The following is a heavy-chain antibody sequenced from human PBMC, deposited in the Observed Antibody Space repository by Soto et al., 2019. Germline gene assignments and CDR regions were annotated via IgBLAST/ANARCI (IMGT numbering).Heavy chain of an antibody. CDR2: IYYSGST. CDR3: AREWGSTLHV. D-gene: IGHD2-2*01. J-gene: IGHJ6*02. V-gene: IGHV4-31*01. Sequence: QVQLQESGPGLVKPSQTLSLTCTVSGGSISSGGYYWSWIRQHPGKGLEWIGYIYYSGSTYYNPSLKXXVXISXDTSKNQFSLKLSSVTAADTAVYYCAREWGSTLHVWGQGTTVTVSS. CDR1: GGSISSGGYY.